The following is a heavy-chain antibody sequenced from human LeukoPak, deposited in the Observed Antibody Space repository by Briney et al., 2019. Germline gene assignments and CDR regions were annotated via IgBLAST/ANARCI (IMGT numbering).Heavy chain of an antibody. CDR2: ISGSGGRT. V-gene: IGHV3-23*01. CDR3: SKEVYCGRDCYNPGYGVDV. Sequence: GGSLRLSCAASRFTFSSYAMSWVRQAPGKGLEWVAVISGSGGRTYYVNSVKGRFTISRDNSKNTLSLQMNSLRDENTATYYCSKEVYCGRDCYNPGYGVDVWGQGTTVTVSS. D-gene: IGHD2-21*02. J-gene: IGHJ6*02. CDR1: RFTFSSYA.